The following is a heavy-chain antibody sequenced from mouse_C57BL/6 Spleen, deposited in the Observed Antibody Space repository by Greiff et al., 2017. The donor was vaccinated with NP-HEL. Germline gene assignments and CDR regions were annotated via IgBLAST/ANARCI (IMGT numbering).Heavy chain of an antibody. CDR3: TGGYGSSFYAMDY. Sequence: EVKLEESGGGLVQPGGSMKLSCVASGFTFSNYWMNWVRQSPEKGLEWVAQIRLKSDNYATHYAESVKGRFTISRDDSKSSVYLQMNNLRAEDTGIYYCTGGYGSSFYAMDYWGQGTSVTVSS. V-gene: IGHV6-3*01. CDR1: GFTFSNYW. J-gene: IGHJ4*01. D-gene: IGHD1-1*01. CDR2: IRLKSDNYAT.